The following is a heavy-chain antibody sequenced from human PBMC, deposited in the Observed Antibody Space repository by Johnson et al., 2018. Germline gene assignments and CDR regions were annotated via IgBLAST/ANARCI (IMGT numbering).Heavy chain of an antibody. CDR1: GFTVSGDY. CDR2: IYSEGST. Sequence: VQLVESGGGLVQPGGSLRLSCAASGFTVSGDYMNWVRQAPGKGLEWVSVIYSEGSTNYADSVKGRFTISRDISKTTLYLQMNSRRAEDTAVYFCARTSRGAFDIWGQGTMVSVSS. CDR3: ARTSRGAFDI. J-gene: IGHJ3*02. D-gene: IGHD3-10*01. V-gene: IGHV3-66*02.